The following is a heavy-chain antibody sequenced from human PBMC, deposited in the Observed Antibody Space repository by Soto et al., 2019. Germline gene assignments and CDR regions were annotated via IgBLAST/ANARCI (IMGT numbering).Heavy chain of an antibody. J-gene: IGHJ5*02. D-gene: IGHD3-9*01. CDR2: THYSGSV. CDR1: GASISSGDDY. CDR3: GRHGNYDIGWFDP. Sequence: QVQLQESGPGLVKPSQTLSLTCTVSGASISSGDDYWSWIRQPPGKGLEWIGYTHYSGSVNYNPSLKGRVTISAAASRSHVALILKSVTAAVTAVYYCGRHGNYDIGWFDPWGQGILVTVSS. V-gene: IGHV4-30-4*01.